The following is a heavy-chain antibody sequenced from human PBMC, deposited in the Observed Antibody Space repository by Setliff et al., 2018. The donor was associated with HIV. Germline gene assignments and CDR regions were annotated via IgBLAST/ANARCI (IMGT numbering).Heavy chain of an antibody. J-gene: IGHJ6*03. V-gene: IGHV3-33*06. CDR3: VKDEEYIGVVSATMNMPGYYHYYYMDV. D-gene: IGHD2-2*01. Sequence: GGSLRLSCAASGFTFSSYGMHWVRQAPGKGLEWVAVIWYDGSNKYYADSVKGRFTISRDNSKNTLYLQMNSLRAEDTAVYYCVKDEEYIGVVSATMNMPGYYHYYYMDVWGKGSTVTVSS. CDR1: GFTFSSYG. CDR2: IWYDGSNK.